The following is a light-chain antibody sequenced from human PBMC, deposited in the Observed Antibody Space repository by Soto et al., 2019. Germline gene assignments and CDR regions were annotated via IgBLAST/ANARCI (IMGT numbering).Light chain of an antibody. CDR2: DAS. CDR1: QSVRSY. J-gene: IGKJ3*01. CDR3: QQYGSSPFT. V-gene: IGKV3-20*01. Sequence: EIVLTQSPATLSLSPGERATLSCRASQSVRSYLAWYQQKPGQAPRLLIYDASNRATGISDRFSGSGSETDFTFTIRRLEPEDFAVYYCQQYGSSPFTFGPGTKVDLK.